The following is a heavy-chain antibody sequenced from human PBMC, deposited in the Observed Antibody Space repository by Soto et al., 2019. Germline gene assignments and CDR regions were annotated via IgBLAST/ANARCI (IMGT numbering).Heavy chain of an antibody. CDR1: GDSINSDKYY. D-gene: IGHD3-9*01. V-gene: IGHV4-39*01. CDR2: IYFRGNT. Sequence: SETLSLTCSVSGDSINSDKYYWGWIHQPPGKGLEWIGSIYFRGNTYYNPSLQTRVTISLDKSKSQFSLKLNSVTAADSAVYFCARLEGLATISYYFDVSGQGALVTVSS. J-gene: IGHJ4*02. CDR3: ARLEGLATISYYFDV.